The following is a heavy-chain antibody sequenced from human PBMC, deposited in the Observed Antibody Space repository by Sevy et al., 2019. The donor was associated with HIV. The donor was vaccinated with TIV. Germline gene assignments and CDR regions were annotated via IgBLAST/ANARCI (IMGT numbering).Heavy chain of an antibody. CDR2: IYYSGST. Sequence: SETLSLTCTVSGGSISSGGYYWSWIRQHPGKGLAWIGYIYYSGSTYYNPSLQSRVTISVDTSKNQFSLKLSSVTAADTAVYYCARGDYDYVWGSSPPFFDPWGQGTLVTVSS. J-gene: IGHJ5*02. CDR1: GGSISSGGYY. V-gene: IGHV4-31*03. D-gene: IGHD3-16*01. CDR3: ARGDYDYVWGSSPPFFDP.